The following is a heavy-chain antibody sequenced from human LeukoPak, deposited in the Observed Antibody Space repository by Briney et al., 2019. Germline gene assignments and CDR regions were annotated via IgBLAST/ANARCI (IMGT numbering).Heavy chain of an antibody. D-gene: IGHD2-2*01. V-gene: IGHV1-18*01. Sequence: ASVKVSCKASGYTFTSYGISWVRQAPGQGLEWMGWISAYNGNTNYAQKLQGRVTMTTDTSTSTAYMELRSLRSDDTAVYYCAREALRDCSSTSCYLNWFDPWGQGTLVTVSS. CDR3: AREALRDCSSTSCYLNWFDP. CDR2: ISAYNGNT. J-gene: IGHJ5*02. CDR1: GYTFTSYG.